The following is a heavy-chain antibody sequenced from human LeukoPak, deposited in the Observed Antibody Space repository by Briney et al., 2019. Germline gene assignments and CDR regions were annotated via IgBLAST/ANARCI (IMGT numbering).Heavy chain of an antibody. V-gene: IGHV3-7*01. J-gene: IGHJ3*02. D-gene: IGHD4-17*01. CDR1: GFTFSSYW. Sequence: GGSLRLSCAASGFTFSSYWMSWVRQAPGKGLEWVANIKQDGSEKYYVDSVKGRFTISRDNAKNSLYLQMNSLRAEDTAVYYCARGLPTHYGDNRDDAFDIWGQGTMVTVSS. CDR2: IKQDGSEK. CDR3: ARGLPTHYGDNRDDAFDI.